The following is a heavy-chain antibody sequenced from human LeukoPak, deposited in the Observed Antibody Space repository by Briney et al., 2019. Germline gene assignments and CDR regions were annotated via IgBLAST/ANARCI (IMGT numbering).Heavy chain of an antibody. CDR1: GGSFSGYY. D-gene: IGHD3-3*01. CDR2: INHSGST. J-gene: IGHJ4*02. V-gene: IGHV4-34*01. Sequence: SETLSLTCAVYGGSFSGYYWSWIRQPPGKGLEWIGEINHSGSTNYNPSLKSRVTISVDTSKNQFSLKLSSVTAADTAVYYCARAVYDFWSGYHYWGQGTLVTVSS. CDR3: ARAVYDFWSGYHY.